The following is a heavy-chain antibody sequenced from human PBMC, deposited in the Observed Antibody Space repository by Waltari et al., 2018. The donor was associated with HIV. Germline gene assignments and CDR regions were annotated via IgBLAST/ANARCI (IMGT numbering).Heavy chain of an antibody. D-gene: IGHD2-15*01. Sequence: EVQLVPSGAEVKKPGESLKISCKGSGYSFTSYWIGWVRPMPGNGLEWMGIIYPGDSDTRYSPSFQGQVTISADKSISTAYLQWSSLKASDTAMYYCARLSVGGLKEVVYYFDYWGQGTLVTVSS. CDR2: IYPGDSDT. CDR3: ARLSVGGLKEVVYYFDY. J-gene: IGHJ4*02. V-gene: IGHV5-51*01. CDR1: GYSFTSYW.